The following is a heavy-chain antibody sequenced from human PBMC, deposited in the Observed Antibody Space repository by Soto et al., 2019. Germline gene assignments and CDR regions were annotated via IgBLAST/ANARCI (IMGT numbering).Heavy chain of an antibody. CDR2: IYFSGST. CDR3: ARHLSDSGYDLNY. CDR1: GGFITSSEYY. V-gene: IGHV4-39*01. D-gene: IGHD5-12*01. Sequence: QLQLQESGPGLVKPSETLSLTCTVSGGFITSSEYYWGWIRQPPGKGLEWIGSIYFSGSTYYNSSLKSRVTIAIDMSKTQSSLNLSSVTAADTAVYYCARHLSDSGYDLNYWGQGTLVTVSS. J-gene: IGHJ4*02.